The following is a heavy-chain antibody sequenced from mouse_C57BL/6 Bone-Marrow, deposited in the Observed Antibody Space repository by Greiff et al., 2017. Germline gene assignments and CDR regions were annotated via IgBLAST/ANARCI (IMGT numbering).Heavy chain of an antibody. CDR3: ARGEYDYGNYGGFFDY. D-gene: IGHD2-1*01. CDR1: GYTFTSYW. J-gene: IGHJ2*01. CDR2: IHPNSGST. Sequence: VQLQQPGAELVKPGASVKLSCKASGYTFTSYWMHWVKQRPGQGLEWIGMIHPNSGSTNYNEKFKSKATLTVDKSSSTAYMQLSSLTSEDSAVYYCARGEYDYGNYGGFFDYWGQGTTLTVSS. V-gene: IGHV1-64*01.